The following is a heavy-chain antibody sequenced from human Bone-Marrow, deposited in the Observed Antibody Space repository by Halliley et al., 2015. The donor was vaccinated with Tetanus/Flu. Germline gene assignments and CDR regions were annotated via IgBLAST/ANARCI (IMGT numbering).Heavy chain of an antibody. CDR1: GLTFSNYN. V-gene: IGHV3-21*01. CDR2: ISTMSSYI. Sequence: SLRLSCAASGLTFSNYNMVWVRQAPGQGLEWVSSISTMSSYINYADSVRGRFTVSRDNAKNSLYLQMNSLSAGDTAVYFCARGFGGGGNWFLDHWGRGTLVTVSS. J-gene: IGHJ4*02. D-gene: IGHD3-10*01. CDR3: ARGFGGGGNWFLDH.